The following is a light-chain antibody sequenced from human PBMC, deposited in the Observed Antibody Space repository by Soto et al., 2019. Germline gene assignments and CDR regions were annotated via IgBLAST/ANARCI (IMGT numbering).Light chain of an antibody. CDR1: QSVSSSY. Sequence: EIVLTQSPAILSVSPWERATLSCRASQSVSSSYLAWYQQKPGQAPRLLIYGASSRATGIPDRFSGSGSGTDFTLTISRLEPEDFAVYYCQQYGSSFGQGTRLEIK. J-gene: IGKJ5*01. CDR2: GAS. CDR3: QQYGSS. V-gene: IGKV3-20*01.